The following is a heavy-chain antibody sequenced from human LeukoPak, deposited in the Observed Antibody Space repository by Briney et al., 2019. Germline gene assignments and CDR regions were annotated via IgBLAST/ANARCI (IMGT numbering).Heavy chain of an antibody. J-gene: IGHJ5*02. CDR2: ISGSGGST. CDR3: AKLRAVVVVITRFDP. V-gene: IGHV3-23*01. D-gene: IGHD3-22*01. CDR1: GFTFSRYA. Sequence: GGSLRLSCAASGFTFSRYAMSWVRQAPGKGLEWVSAISGSGGSTYYADSVKGRFTISRDNSKNTLYLQMNSLRAEDTAVYYCAKLRAVVVVITRFDPWGQGTLVTVSS.